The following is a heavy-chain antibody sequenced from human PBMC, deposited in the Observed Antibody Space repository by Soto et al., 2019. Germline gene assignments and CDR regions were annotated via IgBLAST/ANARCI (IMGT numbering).Heavy chain of an antibody. J-gene: IGHJ4*02. CDR3: AARGSGGPCRGCYFDY. CDR1: GFTFGSYA. D-gene: IGHD2-15*01. V-gene: IGHV3-23*01. Sequence: EVQLLESGGGLVQPGGSLRLSCAASGFTFGSYAMSWVRQAPGKGLEWVSSISGSGADTYYADSVKGRFTISRDNSKNTLYLQMNSLRAEDTAVYYCAARGSGGPCRGCYFDYWGQGTLVTVSS. CDR2: ISGSGADT.